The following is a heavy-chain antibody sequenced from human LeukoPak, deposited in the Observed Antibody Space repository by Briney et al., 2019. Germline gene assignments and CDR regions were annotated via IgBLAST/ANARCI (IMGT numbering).Heavy chain of an antibody. J-gene: IGHJ6*03. CDR2: INHSGST. CDR1: GGSFSGYY. V-gene: IGHV4-34*01. Sequence: SKTLSLTCAVYGGSFSGYYWSWIRQPPGKGLEWIGEINHSGSTNYNPSLKSRVTISVDTSKNQFSLKLSSVTAADTAVYYCARGGERVTAGTIGGGPRRYYYYYMDVWGKGTTVTVSS. D-gene: IGHD1-1*01. CDR3: ARGGERVTAGTIGGGPRRYYYYYMDV.